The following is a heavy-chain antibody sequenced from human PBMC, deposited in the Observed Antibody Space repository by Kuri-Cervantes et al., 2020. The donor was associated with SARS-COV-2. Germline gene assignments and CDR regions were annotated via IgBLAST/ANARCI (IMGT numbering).Heavy chain of an antibody. CDR3: ARDLFGGGGYYYGMDV. V-gene: IGHV3-30-3*01. J-gene: IGHJ6*02. CDR2: ISYDGSNK. D-gene: IGHD4-23*01. Sequence: GESLKISCAGSGFTFSSYAMHWVRQATGKGLEWVAVISYDGSNKYYADSVKGRFTISRDNSKNTLYLQMNSLRAEDTAVYYCARDLFGGGGYYYGMDVWGQGTTVTVSS. CDR1: GFTFSSYA.